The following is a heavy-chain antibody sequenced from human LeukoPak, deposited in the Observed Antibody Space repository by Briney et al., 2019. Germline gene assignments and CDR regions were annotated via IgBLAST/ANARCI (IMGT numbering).Heavy chain of an antibody. D-gene: IGHD1-20*01. CDR1: GFTFSSYS. Sequence: GGSLRLSCAASGFTFSSYSMTWVRQAPGKGLEWVSGIYGGGSGSTFYAESVKGRFTISRDNSKNTLYLQMNSLRDEDTAIYYCAKDFTPDGIWDIDYWGRGTLITVSS. CDR2: IYGGGSGST. J-gene: IGHJ4*02. CDR3: AKDFTPDGIWDIDY. V-gene: IGHV3-23*01.